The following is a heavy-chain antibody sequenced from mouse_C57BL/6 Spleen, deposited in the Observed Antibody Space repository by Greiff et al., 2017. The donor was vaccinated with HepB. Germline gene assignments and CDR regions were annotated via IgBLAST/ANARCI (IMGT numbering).Heavy chain of an antibody. J-gene: IGHJ4*01. V-gene: IGHV1-59*01. CDR2: IDPSDSYT. Sequence: QVQLKQPGAELVRPGTSVKLSCKASGYTFTSYWMHWVKQRPGQGLEWIGVIDPSDSYTNYNQKFKGKATLTVDTSSSTAYMQLSSLTSEDSAVYYCARCGIYYYGSSYNSYAMDYWGQGTSVTVSS. CDR3: ARCGIYYYGSSYNSYAMDY. D-gene: IGHD1-1*01. CDR1: GYTFTSYW.